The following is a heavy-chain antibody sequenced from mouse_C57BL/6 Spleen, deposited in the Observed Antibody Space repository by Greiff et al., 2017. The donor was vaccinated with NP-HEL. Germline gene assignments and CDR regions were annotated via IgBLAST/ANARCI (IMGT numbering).Heavy chain of an antibody. V-gene: IGHV5-9*01. CDR1: GFTFSSYT. CDR3: ARHEGYSGDEAMDY. D-gene: IGHD2-3*01. Sequence: EVNVVESGGGLVKPGGSLKLSCAASGFTFSSYTMSWVRQTPEKRLEWVATISGGGGNTYYPDSVKGRFTISRDNAKNTLYLQMSSLRSEDTALYYCARHEGYSGDEAMDYWGQGTSVTVSS. CDR2: ISGGGGNT. J-gene: IGHJ4*01.